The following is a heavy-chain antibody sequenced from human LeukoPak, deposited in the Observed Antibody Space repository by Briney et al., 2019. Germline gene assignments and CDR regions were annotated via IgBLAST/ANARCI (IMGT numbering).Heavy chain of an antibody. CDR2: ISSSGSTI. CDR3: ARGATTTRFGRFDP. CDR1: GFTFSDYY. J-gene: IGHJ5*02. Sequence: GGSLRLSCAASGFTFSDYYMSWIRQAPGKGLGWVSYISSSGSTIYYADSVKGRFTISRDNAKNSLYLQMNSLRAEDTAIYYCARGATTTRFGRFDPWGQGTLVTVSS. D-gene: IGHD4-17*01. V-gene: IGHV3-11*04.